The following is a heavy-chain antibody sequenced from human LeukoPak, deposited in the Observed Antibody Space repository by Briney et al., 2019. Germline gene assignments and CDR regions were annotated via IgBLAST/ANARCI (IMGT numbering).Heavy chain of an antibody. J-gene: IGHJ4*02. CDR1: GGSLSSYY. CDR3: ARSTVTYFDY. CDR2: IYYSGST. V-gene: IGHV4-59*08. D-gene: IGHD4-17*01. Sequence: SETLSLTCTVSGGSLSSYYWSWIRQPPGKGLEWIGYIYYSGSTNYNPSLKSRVTISVDTSKNQFSLKLSSVTAADTAVYYCARSTVTYFDYWGQGTLVTVSS.